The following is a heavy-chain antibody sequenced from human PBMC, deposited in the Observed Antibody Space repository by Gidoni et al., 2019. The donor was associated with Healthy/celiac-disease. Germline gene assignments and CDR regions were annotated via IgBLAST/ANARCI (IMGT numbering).Heavy chain of an antibody. CDR2: ISSSSSYI. Sequence: EVQLVESGGGLVKPGGSLRLSCAASGFTFSSYSMNWVRQAPGTGLEWVSSISSSSSYIYYADSVKGRFTISRDNAKNSLYLQMNSLRAEDTAVYYCARGGRYCSSTSCYALIDYWGQGTLVTVSS. CDR3: ARGGRYCSSTSCYALIDY. J-gene: IGHJ4*02. CDR1: GFTFSSYS. D-gene: IGHD2-2*01. V-gene: IGHV3-21*01.